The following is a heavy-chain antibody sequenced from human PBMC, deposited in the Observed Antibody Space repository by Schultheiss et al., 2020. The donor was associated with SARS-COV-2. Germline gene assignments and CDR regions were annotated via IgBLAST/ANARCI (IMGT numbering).Heavy chain of an antibody. CDR2: ISSSSSYI. CDR1: GFTFSSYS. Sequence: GESLKISCAASGFTFSSYSMNWVRQAPGKGLEWVSSISSSSSYIYYADSVKGRFTISRDNAKNSLYLQMNSLRAEDTAVYYCARDHDYGDHGVGYWGQGTLVTVAS. D-gene: IGHD4-17*01. V-gene: IGHV3-21*01. CDR3: ARDHDYGDHGVGY. J-gene: IGHJ4*02.